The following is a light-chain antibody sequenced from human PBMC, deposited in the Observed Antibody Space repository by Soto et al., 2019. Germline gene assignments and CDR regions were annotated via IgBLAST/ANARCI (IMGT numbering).Light chain of an antibody. CDR2: DAS. Sequence: DIQMTQSPSSLSASVGDRVTITCQASQNINNYLNWYQQKPGRAPKPLIYDASNLEAGVPSRFSGSGSGTDFTFTISSLQPEDIATYYCQQYDNLPTFGGGTKV. CDR1: QNINNY. CDR3: QQYDNLPT. J-gene: IGKJ4*01. V-gene: IGKV1-33*01.